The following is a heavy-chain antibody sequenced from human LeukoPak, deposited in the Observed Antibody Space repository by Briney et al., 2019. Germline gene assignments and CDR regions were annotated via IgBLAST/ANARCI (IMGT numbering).Heavy chain of an antibody. CDR2: INWNGGGT. Sequence: PGGSLRLSCAASGFTFDDYGMSWVRQAPGKGLEWVSGINWNGGGTGYADSVKGRFTISRDNAKNSLYLQRNSLRAGDMALYYCAKDRIRGGYYDSSGYSPFDAFDIWGQGTMVTVSS. D-gene: IGHD3-22*01. CDR1: GFTFDDYG. V-gene: IGHV3-20*04. CDR3: AKDRIRGGYYDSSGYSPFDAFDI. J-gene: IGHJ3*02.